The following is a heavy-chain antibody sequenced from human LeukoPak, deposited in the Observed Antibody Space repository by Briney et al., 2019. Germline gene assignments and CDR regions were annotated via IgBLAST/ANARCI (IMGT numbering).Heavy chain of an antibody. CDR3: ARVTRLQANDY. Sequence: GGSLRLSCAASGFTFSIYGMHWVRQAPGKGLEWVAVIWYDGSNKYYADSVKGRFTISRDNSKNTLYLQMNSLRAEDTAVYYCARVTRLQANDYWGQGTLVTVSS. J-gene: IGHJ4*02. CDR2: IWYDGSNK. V-gene: IGHV3-33*01. D-gene: IGHD5-24*01. CDR1: GFTFSIYG.